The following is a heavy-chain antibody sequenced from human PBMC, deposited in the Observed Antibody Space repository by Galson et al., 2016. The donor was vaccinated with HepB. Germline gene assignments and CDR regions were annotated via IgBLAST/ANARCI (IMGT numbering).Heavy chain of an antibody. CDR2: INPGNGNT. CDR3: ARDRVWFSRPKCYGGYFGMDV. D-gene: IGHD3-10*01. J-gene: IGHJ6*02. CDR1: GYTFTGYV. V-gene: IGHV1-3*01. Sequence: SVKVSCKASGYTFTGYVLHWVRQAPGQKLEWMGWINPGNGNTQYSQNFHGRVTITRDASATTTYMELTSLKAEDTGLYYCARDRVWFSRPKCYGGYFGMDVWGQGTTVTVSS.